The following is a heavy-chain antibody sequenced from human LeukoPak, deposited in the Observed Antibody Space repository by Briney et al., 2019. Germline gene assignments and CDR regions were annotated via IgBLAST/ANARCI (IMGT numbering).Heavy chain of an antibody. J-gene: IGHJ3*02. CDR2: ISGSGGST. CDR3: AKDPRFLEWGDAFDI. Sequence: GGSLRLSCAASGFTFSSYAMSWVRQAPGKGLEWVSAISGSGGSTYYGDSVKGRFTISRDNSKTTLYLQMNSLRAEDTAVYYCAKDPRFLEWGDAFDIWGQGTMVTVSS. D-gene: IGHD3-3*01. CDR1: GFTFSSYA. V-gene: IGHV3-23*01.